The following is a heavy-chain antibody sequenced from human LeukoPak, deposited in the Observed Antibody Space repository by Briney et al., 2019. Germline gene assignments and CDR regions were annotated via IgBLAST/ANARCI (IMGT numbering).Heavy chain of an antibody. CDR2: ISGSGGST. J-gene: IGHJ4*02. CDR1: GFTFRSYG. Sequence: PGGSLRLSCAASGFTFRSYGMSWVRQAPGKGLEWVSAISGSGGSTSYADSVKGRFTISRDNSMNTLYLQMNSLRAEDTAVYYCAKDRIRGLYYDSSGYYFDYWGQGTLVTVSS. CDR3: AKDRIRGLYYDSSGYYFDY. V-gene: IGHV3-23*01. D-gene: IGHD3-22*01.